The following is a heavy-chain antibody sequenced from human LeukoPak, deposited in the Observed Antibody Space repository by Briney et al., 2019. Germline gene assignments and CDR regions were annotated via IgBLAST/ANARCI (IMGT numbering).Heavy chain of an antibody. J-gene: IGHJ4*02. D-gene: IGHD2-15*01. V-gene: IGHV4-34*01. Sequence: SETLSLTCAVYGGFFSGYFWSWIRQPPGKGLEWIGELTESGRTSYNPSLKSRVTIAEDTSKNQFSLKLSSVTAADTAVYYCARWSLRGCSGSPCFDYWGQGTLVTVSS. CDR2: LTESGRT. CDR1: GGFFSGYF. CDR3: ARWSLRGCSGSPCFDY.